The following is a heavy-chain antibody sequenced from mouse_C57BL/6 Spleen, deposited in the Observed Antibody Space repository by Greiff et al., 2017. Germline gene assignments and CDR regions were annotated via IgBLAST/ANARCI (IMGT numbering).Heavy chain of an antibody. J-gene: IGHJ1*03. D-gene: IGHD1-1*01. Sequence: EVQLVESGPELVKPGASVKISCKASGYSFTGYYMNWVKQSPEKSLEWIGEINPSTGGTTYNQKFKAKATLTVDKSSSTAYMQLKSLTSEDSAVYYCARYHYGSSYWYFDVWGTGTTVTVSS. V-gene: IGHV1-42*01. CDR1: GYSFTGYY. CDR3: ARYHYGSSYWYFDV. CDR2: INPSTGGT.